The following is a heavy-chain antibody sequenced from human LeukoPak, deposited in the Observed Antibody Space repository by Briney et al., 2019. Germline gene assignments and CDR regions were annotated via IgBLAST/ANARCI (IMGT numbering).Heavy chain of an antibody. CDR3: ARGDVEMATKYDY. Sequence: GASVKVSCKASGYTFAGSYIHWVRQAPGQGLEWMGWINPNSGGTNYAQKFQGRVTMTRDTSISTAYMELSRLRSDDTAVYYCARGDVEMATKYDYWGQGTLVTVSS. J-gene: IGHJ4*02. D-gene: IGHD5-24*01. V-gene: IGHV1-2*02. CDR2: INPNSGGT. CDR1: GYTFAGSY.